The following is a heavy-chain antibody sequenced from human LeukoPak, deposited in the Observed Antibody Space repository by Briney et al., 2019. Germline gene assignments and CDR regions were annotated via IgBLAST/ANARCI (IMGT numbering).Heavy chain of an antibody. D-gene: IGHD1-1*01. V-gene: IGHV3-11*04. J-gene: IGHJ3*01. CDR1: GFTFCDYY. Sequence: GGSLRLSCAASGFTFCDYYMNWVRQAPGKGLEWVSYISSSGSTMYYADSVKGRFTISRDNTNTSLFLQMNSLRAEDTATYFCARRGTDASFSFFDVWGQGTMVTVSS. CDR3: ARRGTDASFSFFDV. CDR2: ISSSGSTM.